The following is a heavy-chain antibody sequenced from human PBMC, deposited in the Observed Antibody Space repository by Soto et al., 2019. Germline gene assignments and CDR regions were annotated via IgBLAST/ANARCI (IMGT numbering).Heavy chain of an antibody. CDR2: ISYDGSNK. Sequence: PGGSLRLSCAASGFTFSSYGMHWVRQAPGKGLEWVAVISYDGSNKYYADSVKGRFTISRDNSKNSLDLQMNSLRAEDTAVYYCARDRLNNAYHNYFDYWGQGIVVTVSS. CDR3: ARDRLNNAYHNYFDY. CDR1: GFTFSSYG. D-gene: IGHD2-2*01. V-gene: IGHV3-30*03. J-gene: IGHJ4*02.